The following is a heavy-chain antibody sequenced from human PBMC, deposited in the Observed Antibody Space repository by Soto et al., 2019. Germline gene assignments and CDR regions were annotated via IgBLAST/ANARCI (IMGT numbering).Heavy chain of an antibody. V-gene: IGHV6-1*01. D-gene: IGHD6-19*01. CDR1: GDRVSSNSAA. J-gene: IGHJ6*02. CDR3: ARVQFVAVAGTAYYYYGMDV. Sequence: SQTLSLTCAISGDRVSSNSAAWNWIRQSPSRGLEWLGRTYYRSKWYNDYAVSVKSRITINPDTSKNQFSLQLNSVTPEDTAVYYCARVQFVAVAGTAYYYYGMDVWGQGTTVTVSS. CDR2: TYYRSKWYN.